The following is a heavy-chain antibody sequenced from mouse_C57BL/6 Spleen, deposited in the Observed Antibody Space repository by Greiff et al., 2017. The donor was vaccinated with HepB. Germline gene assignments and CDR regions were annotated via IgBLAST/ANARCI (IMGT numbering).Heavy chain of an antibody. CDR3: AREGDYYGSSYAGIAY. D-gene: IGHD1-1*01. V-gene: IGHV1-52*01. J-gene: IGHJ3*01. CDR1: GYTFTSYW. Sequence: QVQLKQPGAELVRPGSSVKLSCKASGYTFTSYWMHWVKQRPIQGLEWIGNIDPSDSETNYNQKFKDKATLTVDKSSSTAYMQISSLTSEDSAVYYCAREGDYYGSSYAGIAYWGQGTLVTVSA. CDR2: IDPSDSET.